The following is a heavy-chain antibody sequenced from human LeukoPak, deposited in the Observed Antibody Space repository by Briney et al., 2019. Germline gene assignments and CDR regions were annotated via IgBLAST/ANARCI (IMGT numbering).Heavy chain of an antibody. J-gene: IGHJ4*02. CDR1: GFIFSSYW. CDR3: AKARGAKYYSDY. CDR2: IKEDGSEK. V-gene: IGHV3-7*03. Sequence: PGGSLRLSCAASGFIFSSYWMTWVRQAPGKGLEWVANIKEDGSEKYYVDSVKGRFTISRDNAKNSLYLQMNSLRAEDTAVYYCAKARGAKYYSDYWGQGTLVTVSS. D-gene: IGHD1-26*01.